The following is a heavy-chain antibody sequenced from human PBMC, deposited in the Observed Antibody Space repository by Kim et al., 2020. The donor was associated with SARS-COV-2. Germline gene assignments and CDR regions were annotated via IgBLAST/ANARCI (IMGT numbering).Heavy chain of an antibody. J-gene: IGHJ5*02. Sequence: SVKVSCKASGGTFSSYAISWVRQAPGQGLEWMGGIIPIFGTANYAQKFQGRVTITADESTSTAYMELSSLRSEDTAVYYCAREGCVYSTAVAELNWFDPWVQGTLVTVSS. CDR1: GGTFSSYA. V-gene: IGHV1-69*13. CDR2: IIPIFGTA. D-gene: IGHD6-19*01. CDR3: AREGCVYSTAVAELNWFDP.